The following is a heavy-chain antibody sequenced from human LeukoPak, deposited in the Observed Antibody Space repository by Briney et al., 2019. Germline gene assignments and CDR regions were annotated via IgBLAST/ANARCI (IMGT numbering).Heavy chain of an antibody. CDR1: GYTFNAYY. J-gene: IGHJ4*02. Sequence: ASVKVSCKTSGYTFNAYYMHWVRQAPGQGLEWMGWISAYNSNTHYAQKLQGRVTMTTDTSTSTAYMEVRSLRSDDTAVYYCAREVGRGFDYWGQGTLVTVSS. V-gene: IGHV1-18*04. CDR2: ISAYNSNT. CDR3: AREVGRGFDY. D-gene: IGHD1-26*01.